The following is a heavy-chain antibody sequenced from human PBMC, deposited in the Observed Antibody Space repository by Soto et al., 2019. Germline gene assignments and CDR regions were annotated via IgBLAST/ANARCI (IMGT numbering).Heavy chain of an antibody. CDR2: IWYDGSNK. CDR1: GFTFSSYG. Sequence: GGSLRLSCAASGFTFSSYGMHWVRQAPGKGLEWVAVIWYDGSNKYYADSVKGRFTISRDNSKNTLYLQMNSLRAEDTAVYYCARDSGYSYGSAFDIWGQGTMVTVSS. J-gene: IGHJ3*02. V-gene: IGHV3-33*01. CDR3: ARDSGYSYGSAFDI. D-gene: IGHD5-18*01.